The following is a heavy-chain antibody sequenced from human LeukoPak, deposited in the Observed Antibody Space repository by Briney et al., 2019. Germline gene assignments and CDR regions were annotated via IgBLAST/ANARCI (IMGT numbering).Heavy chain of an antibody. V-gene: IGHV3-30*04. J-gene: IGHJ4*02. CDR2: ISYDGRNK. CDR3: ARDVGVTTVTTGGY. Sequence: GGSLRLSCAASGFTFSTYTMHWVRQAPGKGLEWVAVISYDGRNKYYPDSLKGRFTISRDNSKNTVYLQMNSLRAEDTAVCYCARDVGVTTVTTGGYWGQGTLVTVSS. D-gene: IGHD4-17*01. CDR1: GFTFSTYT.